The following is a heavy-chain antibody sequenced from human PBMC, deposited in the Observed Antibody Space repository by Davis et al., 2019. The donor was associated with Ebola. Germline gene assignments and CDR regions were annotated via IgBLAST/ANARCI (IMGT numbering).Heavy chain of an antibody. D-gene: IGHD4-11*01. J-gene: IGHJ4*02. CDR2: MLYDGSEK. Sequence: GESLKISCAASGFTFSESWMAWVRQAPGKGLEWLANMLYDGSEKYSAGPVKGRFTISRDNARNSFYLQMNSLRVEDTAVYYCARDNYWKLDYWGQGILVTVSS. CDR3: ARDNYWKLDY. V-gene: IGHV3-7*01. CDR1: GFTFSESW.